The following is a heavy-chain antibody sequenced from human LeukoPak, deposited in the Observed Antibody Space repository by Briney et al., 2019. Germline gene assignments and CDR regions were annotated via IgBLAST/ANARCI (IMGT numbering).Heavy chain of an antibody. CDR2: ITGSGGNT. V-gene: IGHV3-23*01. CDR3: AKVLPSTGTTYYFDY. J-gene: IGHJ4*02. D-gene: IGHD1-1*01. CDR1: GFTFSSYA. Sequence: GSLRLSCAASGFTFSSYAMSWVRQAPGKGLEWVSAITGSGGNTYYADSVKGRFTISRDNSKNTLYLQMNSLRAEDTAVYYCAKVLPSTGTTYYFDYWGQGTLVTVSS.